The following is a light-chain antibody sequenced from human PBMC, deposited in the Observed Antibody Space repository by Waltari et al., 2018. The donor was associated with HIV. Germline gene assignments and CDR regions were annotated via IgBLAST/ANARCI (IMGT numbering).Light chain of an antibody. CDR1: QSVSSN. Sequence: EIVMTPSPATLSVSLGKTATLSCRASQSVSSNLAWYQQKAGQTPRLLIYSASTRATGIPPRFSGSGSGTRFALTITSVQPEDVAEYYCQQYNDWPWFTFGQGTKLEIK. J-gene: IGKJ2*01. CDR2: SAS. V-gene: IGKV3-15*01. CDR3: QQYNDWPWFT.